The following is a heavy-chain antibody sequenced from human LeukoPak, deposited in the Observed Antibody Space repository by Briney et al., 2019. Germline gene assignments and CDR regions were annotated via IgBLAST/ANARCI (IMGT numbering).Heavy chain of an antibody. CDR1: GGSISSSSYY. V-gene: IGHV4-39*07. Sequence: SETLSLTCTVSGGSISSSSYYWGWIRQPPGKGLEWIGSIYYGGSTYHNPSLKSRVTISVDRSKIEFSLKLSSVTAADTAVYYCARLGSWFDPWGQGTLVSVSS. J-gene: IGHJ5*02. CDR3: ARLGSWFDP. CDR2: IYYGGST.